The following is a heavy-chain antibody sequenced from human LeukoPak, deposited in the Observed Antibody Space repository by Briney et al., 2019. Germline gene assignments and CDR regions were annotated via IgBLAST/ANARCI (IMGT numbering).Heavy chain of an antibody. Sequence: GGSLRLSCAASGFTFSSYAMHWVRQAPGKGLEWVAVISYDGSNKYYADSVKGRFTISRDNPKNTLYLQMNSLRAEDTAVYFCAKRSPSYYFDYWGQGTLVTVSS. D-gene: IGHD1-26*01. J-gene: IGHJ4*02. CDR2: ISYDGSNK. V-gene: IGHV3-30-3*02. CDR3: AKRSPSYYFDY. CDR1: GFTFSSYA.